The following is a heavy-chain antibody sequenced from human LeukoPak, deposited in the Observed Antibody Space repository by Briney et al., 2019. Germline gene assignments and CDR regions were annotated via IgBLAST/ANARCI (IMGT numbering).Heavy chain of an antibody. CDR1: GGSISSYY. V-gene: IGHV4-59*01. Sequence: SETLSLTCTVSGGSISSYYWSWIRQPPGKGLEWIGYIYYSGSTNYNPSLKSRVTISVDTSKNQFSLKLSSVTAADTAVYYCARAPYYYDSSGYSISNAFDIWGQGTMVTVSS. D-gene: IGHD3-22*01. J-gene: IGHJ3*02. CDR2: IYYSGST. CDR3: ARAPYYYDSSGYSISNAFDI.